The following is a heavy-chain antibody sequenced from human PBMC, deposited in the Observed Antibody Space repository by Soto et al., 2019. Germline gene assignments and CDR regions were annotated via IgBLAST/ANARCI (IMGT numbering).Heavy chain of an antibody. CDR2: IYYSGGT. Sequence: QVQLQESGPGLVKPSQTLSLTCTVSGGSISSGGYFWNWIRQHPGKGLEWIGYIYYSGGTYYNPSFKNRITTTVGTAKNPFSRALRSVTAAATAVFYCAREPPIWAQGTLVTVSS. CDR1: GGSISSGGYF. CDR3: AREPPI. J-gene: IGHJ4*02. V-gene: IGHV4-31*03.